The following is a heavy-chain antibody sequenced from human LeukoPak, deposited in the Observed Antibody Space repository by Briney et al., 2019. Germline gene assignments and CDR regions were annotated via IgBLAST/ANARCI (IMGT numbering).Heavy chain of an antibody. CDR1: GFTFSSYA. D-gene: IGHD6-19*01. CDR2: ISGSGGST. CDR3: AKSLGEQWLFSMYYFDY. J-gene: IGHJ4*02. V-gene: IGHV3-23*01. Sequence: GGSLRLSCAASGFTFSSYAMNWVRQAPGKGLEWVSAISGSGGSTYYADSVKGRFTISRDNSKNTLYLQMNSLRAEDTAVYYCAKSLGEQWLFSMYYFDYWGQGTLVTVSS.